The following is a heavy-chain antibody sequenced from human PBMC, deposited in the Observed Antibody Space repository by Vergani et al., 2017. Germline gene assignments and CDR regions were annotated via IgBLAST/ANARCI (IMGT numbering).Heavy chain of an antibody. D-gene: IGHD2-15*01. Sequence: QVHLVESGGGVVQPGRSLRLSCVVSGFTSSYYGMHWVRQAPGKGLEWVAVISYDGTQKYYADSVKGRFTISRDNSKSTLYLQMNSLRTEDTAVYYCATKSCRTPTFQMWYFREWGQGTLV. CDR1: GFTSSYYG. CDR3: ATKSCRTPTFQMWYFRE. J-gene: IGHJ4*03. V-gene: IGHV3-30*03. CDR2: ISYDGTQK.